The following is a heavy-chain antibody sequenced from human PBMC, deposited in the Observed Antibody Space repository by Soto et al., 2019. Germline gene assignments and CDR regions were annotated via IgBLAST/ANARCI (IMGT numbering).Heavy chain of an antibody. CDR3: SLSDRYYGMDV. J-gene: IGHJ6*02. Sequence: EVQLLESGGGLVQPGGSLRLSCAASGFTFSSYAMSWVRQAPGNGLEWVSSISTSGGSTYYADSVKGRFTISRDNSNKTLYLQMNSLRAEDTAVYYCSLSDRYYGMDVWGLGTTVTVSS. V-gene: IGHV3-23*01. CDR2: ISTSGGST. CDR1: GFTFSSYA.